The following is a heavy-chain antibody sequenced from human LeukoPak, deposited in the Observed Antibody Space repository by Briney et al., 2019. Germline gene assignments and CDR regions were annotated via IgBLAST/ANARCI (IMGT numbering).Heavy chain of an antibody. D-gene: IGHD4-17*01. CDR1: GGFVRSTNYY. V-gene: IGHV4-39*01. Sequence: SETLSLTCTVSGGFVRSTNYYWALIRQSPGKGLEWIATVSYSGNTYYHPSLQSRVTISVGTSKTQFSLKLTSVTAADTAVYFCARHSVRLRTFSAFDIWGQGTMVTVSS. J-gene: IGHJ3*02. CDR2: VSYSGNT. CDR3: ARHSVRLRTFSAFDI.